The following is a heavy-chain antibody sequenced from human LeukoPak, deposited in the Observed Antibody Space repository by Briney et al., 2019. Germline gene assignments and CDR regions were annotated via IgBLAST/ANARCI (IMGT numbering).Heavy chain of an antibody. CDR1: GLTFTNHA. J-gene: IGHJ5*02. CDR2: ISDSGGAT. CDR3: ARGAKLLWFDP. V-gene: IGHV3-23*01. Sequence: GGSLRLSCGASGLTFTNHAMTWVRQAPGKGLEWVSTISDSGGATYYVDSVKGRFTISRDNSKNTVYLQMNSLRVEDTAVYYCARGAKLLWFDPWGQGTLVSVSS. D-gene: IGHD4-23*01.